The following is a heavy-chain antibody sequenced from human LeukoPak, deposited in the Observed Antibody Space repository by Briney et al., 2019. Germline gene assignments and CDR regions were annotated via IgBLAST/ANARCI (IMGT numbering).Heavy chain of an antibody. CDR1: GFTFSTYA. Sequence: GGSLRLSCAASGFTFSTYAMNWVRQAPGKGLEWVSTITASGGSTYYADSVKGRFTISRDNSKNTLYMQMNSPRAEDTAVYYCAKGYSSGWYSPYYYYYGMDVWGQGTTVTVSS. D-gene: IGHD6-19*01. J-gene: IGHJ6*02. CDR2: ITASGGST. V-gene: IGHV3-23*01. CDR3: AKGYSSGWYSPYYYYYGMDV.